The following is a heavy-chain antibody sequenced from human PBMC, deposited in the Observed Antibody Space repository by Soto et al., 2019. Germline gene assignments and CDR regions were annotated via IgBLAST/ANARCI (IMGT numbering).Heavy chain of an antibody. CDR2: ISGGGDTT. CDR3: AKGRGGSGTLPPRVYF. Sequence: EVQLLESGGGLVQPGGSLRLSCAASGFTFNNYAMSWVRQAPGKGLEWVSAISGGGDTTSYADSVKGRFTVSRDGSKNTRYRQRNSWRAEDTALYYWAKGRGGSGTLPPRVYFWGRGTLVTVPS. D-gene: IGHD3-10*01. V-gene: IGHV3-23*01. CDR1: GFTFNNYA. J-gene: IGHJ4*02.